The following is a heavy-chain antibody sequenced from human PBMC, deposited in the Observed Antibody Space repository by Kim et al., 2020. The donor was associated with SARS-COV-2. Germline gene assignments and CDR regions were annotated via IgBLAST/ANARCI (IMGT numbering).Heavy chain of an antibody. CDR2: ISSSSSYI. V-gene: IGHV3-21*01. Sequence: GGSLRLSCAASGFTFSSYSMNWVRQAPGKGLEWVSSISSSSSYIYYADSVKGRFTISRDNAKNSLYLQMNSLRAEDTAVYYCARGTYLWFGELLYLKNYYYYGMDVWGQGTTVTVSS. CDR1: GFTFSSYS. CDR3: ARGTYLWFGELLYLKNYYYYGMDV. D-gene: IGHD3-10*01. J-gene: IGHJ6*02.